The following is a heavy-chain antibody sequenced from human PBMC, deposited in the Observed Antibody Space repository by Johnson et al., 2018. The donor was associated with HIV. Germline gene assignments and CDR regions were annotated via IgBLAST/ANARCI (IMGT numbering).Heavy chain of an antibody. CDR2: ISYDGTNE. D-gene: IGHD2-15*01. V-gene: IGHV3-30-3*01. CDR3: AKGACIGGSCYSFTDAFDI. Sequence: QVQLVESGGGVVQPGRSLRLSCAASGFTFSIYSMHWVRQAPGKGLEWVAIISYDGTNEYYADSVQGRFTISRDNSKNTLYLQMNSLRAEDTAVYYCAKGACIGGSCYSFTDAFDIWGQGTMVTVSS. J-gene: IGHJ3*02. CDR1: GFTFSIYS.